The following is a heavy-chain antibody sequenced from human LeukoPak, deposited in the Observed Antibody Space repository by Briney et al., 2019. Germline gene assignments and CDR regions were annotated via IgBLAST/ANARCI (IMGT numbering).Heavy chain of an antibody. D-gene: IGHD1-7*01. V-gene: IGHV4-59*01. CDR2: IYYSGST. J-gene: IGHJ6*03. CDR1: GGSISNYY. CDR3: ASSAGTTGHYYYMDV. Sequence: SETLSLTCTVSGGSISNYYWSWIRQPPGKGLEWIGYIYYSGSTNYNPSLKSRVTISVDTSKNQFSLKLSSVTAADTAVYSCASSAGTTGHYYYMDVWGKGTTVTVSS.